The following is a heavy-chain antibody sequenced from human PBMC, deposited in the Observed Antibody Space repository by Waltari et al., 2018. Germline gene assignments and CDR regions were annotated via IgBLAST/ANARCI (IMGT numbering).Heavy chain of an antibody. CDR1: GYTLTEFS. D-gene: IGHD6-19*01. V-gene: IGHV1-24*01. CDR2: FDPEDGET. Sequence: QVQLVQSGAEVKKPGASVKVSCKVSGYTLTEFSMPRVRQAPGKGLEWMGGFDPEDGETIYAQKFQGRVTMTEDTSTDTAYMELSSLRSEDTAVYYCATDLLAVAGPDAFDIWGQGTMVTVSS. CDR3: ATDLLAVAGPDAFDI. J-gene: IGHJ3*02.